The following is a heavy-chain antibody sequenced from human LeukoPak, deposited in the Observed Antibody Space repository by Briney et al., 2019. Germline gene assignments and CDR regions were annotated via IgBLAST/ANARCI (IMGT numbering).Heavy chain of an antibody. CDR1: GYTFTGYY. CDR3: ARDAKELRFGESPLDY. D-gene: IGHD3-10*01. V-gene: IGHV1-2*02. J-gene: IGHJ4*02. Sequence: ASVKVSCKASGYTFTGYYMHWVRQAPGQGLEWMGWINPNSGGTNYAQKFQGRVTMTRDTSISTAYMELSRLRSDDTAVYYCARDAKELRFGESPLDYWGQGTLVTVSS. CDR2: INPNSGGT.